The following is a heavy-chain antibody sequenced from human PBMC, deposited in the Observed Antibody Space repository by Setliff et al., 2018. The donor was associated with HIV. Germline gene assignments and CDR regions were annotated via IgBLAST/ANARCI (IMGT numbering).Heavy chain of an antibody. V-gene: IGHV4-39*01. Sequence: SETLSLTCTVSSGSITSRTYYWGWIRQPPGKGLEWIGSIFYSGIAYYNPSLKSRVSISVDTSKNQFSLNLTSVTAADTAVYYCARSKTFYDFWGGYYTHGAFKIWGLGTMVTVSS. D-gene: IGHD3-3*01. CDR2: IFYSGIA. J-gene: IGHJ3*02. CDR3: ARSKTFYDFWGGYYTHGAFKI. CDR1: SGSITSRTYY.